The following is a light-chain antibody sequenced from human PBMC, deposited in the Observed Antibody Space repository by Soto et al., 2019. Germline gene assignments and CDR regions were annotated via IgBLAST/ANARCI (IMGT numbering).Light chain of an antibody. Sequence: QSALTQPPSASESPGQSVTISCTGTSSDVGGYNYVSWYQQHPGKAPKLMIYEVNKRPSGVPDRSSGSKSGNTASLTVSGLQAEDEADYYCNSYAGSPYVFGTGTKVTVL. CDR1: SSDVGGYNY. V-gene: IGLV2-8*01. J-gene: IGLJ1*01. CDR2: EVN. CDR3: NSYAGSPYV.